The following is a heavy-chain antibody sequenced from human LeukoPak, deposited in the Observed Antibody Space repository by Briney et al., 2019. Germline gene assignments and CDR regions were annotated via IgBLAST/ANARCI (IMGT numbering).Heavy chain of an antibody. D-gene: IGHD2-15*01. Sequence: ASVKVSCKASGYTFTSYYMHWVRQAPGQGLEWMGIINPSGGSTSYAQKFQGRVTMTRDTSTSTVYMELSSLRSEDTAVYYCARALRYCSGGSCSTTPGYWSQGTLVTVSS. CDR2: INPSGGST. V-gene: IGHV1-46*01. CDR3: ARALRYCSGGSCSTTPGY. J-gene: IGHJ4*02. CDR1: GYTFTSYY.